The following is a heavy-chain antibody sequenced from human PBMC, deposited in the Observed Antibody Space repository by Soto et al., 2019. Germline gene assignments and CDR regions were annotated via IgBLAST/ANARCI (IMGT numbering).Heavy chain of an antibody. CDR1: GYTFDSYW. CDR2: ISHYNGEK. Sequence: SSVTVSCKASGYTFDSYWINWVRQAPGQGLEWIGWISHYNGEKHFAQSFQGRVTLTADRSTDTASMELKSQRSEDTAGYYCARLAVGGGYTKRDRFDSWGQGTLVTVSS. CDR3: ARLAVGGGYTKRDRFDS. J-gene: IGHJ5*01. V-gene: IGHV1-18*01. D-gene: IGHD2-2*02.